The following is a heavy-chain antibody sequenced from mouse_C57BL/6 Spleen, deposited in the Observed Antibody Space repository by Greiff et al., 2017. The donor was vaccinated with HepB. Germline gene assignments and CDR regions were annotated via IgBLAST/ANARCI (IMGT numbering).Heavy chain of an antibody. Sequence: QVQLKQPGAELVKPGASVKLSCKASGYTFTSYWMHWVKQRPGRGLEWIGRIDPNSGGTKYNEKFKSKATLTVDKPSSTAYMQLSSLTSEDSAVYYCAREDGGDYDRSAMDYWGQGTSVTVSS. CDR2: IDPNSGGT. CDR3: AREDGGDYDRSAMDY. V-gene: IGHV1-72*01. CDR1: GYTFTSYW. D-gene: IGHD2-4*01. J-gene: IGHJ4*01.